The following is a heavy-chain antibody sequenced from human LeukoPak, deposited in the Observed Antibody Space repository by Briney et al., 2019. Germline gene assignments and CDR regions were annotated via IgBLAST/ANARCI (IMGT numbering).Heavy chain of an antibody. CDR3: AREGGYCSGGSCRGHYYFDY. J-gene: IGHJ4*02. D-gene: IGHD2-15*01. CDR1: GFTFSNYS. V-gene: IGHV3-21*01. Sequence: SGGSLRLSCAASGFTFSNYSMNWVRQAPGKGLEWVSSISSSSSYIFYADSVKGRFTISRDNAKNSLYLQMNSLRAEDTAVYYCAREGGYCSGGSCRGHYYFDYWGQGTLVTVSS. CDR2: ISSSSSYI.